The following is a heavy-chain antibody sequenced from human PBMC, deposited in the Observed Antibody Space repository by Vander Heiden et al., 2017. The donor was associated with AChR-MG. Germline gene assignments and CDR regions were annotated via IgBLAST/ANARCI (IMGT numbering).Heavy chain of an antibody. CDR3: AKDRHGATLASFDY. CDR2: IRYDGSNK. V-gene: IGHV3-30*02. D-gene: IGHD1-26*01. CDR1: GFTFSSYG. J-gene: IGHJ4*02. Sequence: QVQLVESGGGVVQPGGSLRLPCAASGFTFSSYGMHWVRQAPGKGLEWVAFIRYDGSNKYYADSVKGRFTISRDNSKNTLYLQMNSLRAEDTAVYYCAKDRHGATLASFDYWGQGTLVTVSS.